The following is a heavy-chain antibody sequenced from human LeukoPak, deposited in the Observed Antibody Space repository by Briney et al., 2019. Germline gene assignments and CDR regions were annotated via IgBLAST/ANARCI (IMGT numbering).Heavy chain of an antibody. V-gene: IGHV3-7*01. CDR3: ANGGTYSSGP. Sequence: GGSLRLSCAASGFTSSNYWMTWVRQAPGKGLEWVANIKQDGNEKYYVDSVKGRFTISRDNAKNSLFLQINSLRAEDTAVYYCANGGTYSSGPWGQGTLVTVSS. D-gene: IGHD3-22*01. J-gene: IGHJ5*02. CDR2: IKQDGNEK. CDR1: GFTSSNYW.